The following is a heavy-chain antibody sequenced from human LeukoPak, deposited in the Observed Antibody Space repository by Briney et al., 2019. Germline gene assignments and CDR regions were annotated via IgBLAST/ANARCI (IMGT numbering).Heavy chain of an antibody. CDR3: ARLGDSSGYSDAFDI. CDR2: ISSSSSTI. Sequence: GSLRLSCAASGFTFSSYSMNWVRQAPGKGLEWVSYISSSSSTIYYADSVKGRFTISRDNAKNSLYLQMNSLRAEDTAVYYCARLGDSSGYSDAFDIWGQGTMVTVSS. D-gene: IGHD3-22*01. CDR1: GFTFSSYS. J-gene: IGHJ3*02. V-gene: IGHV3-48*04.